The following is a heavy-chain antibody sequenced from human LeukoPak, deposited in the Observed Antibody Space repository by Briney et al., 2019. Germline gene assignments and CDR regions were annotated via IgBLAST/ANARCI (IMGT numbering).Heavy chain of an antibody. D-gene: IGHD2-15*01. CDR3: AKQSPGGPNSYYYGMDV. Sequence: PGGSLRLSCAASGFTFSSYDMHWVRQATGKGLEWVSAIGTAGDTYYPGSVKGRFTISRDNSKSTLYVQMISLRAEDTAVYYCAKQSPGGPNSYYYGMDVWGQGTTVTVSS. CDR2: IGTAGDT. J-gene: IGHJ6*02. CDR1: GFTFSSYD. V-gene: IGHV3-13*01.